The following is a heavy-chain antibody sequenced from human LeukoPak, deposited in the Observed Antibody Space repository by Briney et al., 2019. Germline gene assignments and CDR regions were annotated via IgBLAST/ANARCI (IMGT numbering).Heavy chain of an antibody. Sequence: PGGSLRLSCAASGFTFSSYAMSWVRQAPGKGLEWVPAISGSGGSTYYADSVKGRFTISRDNSKNTLYLQMNSLRAEDTAVYYCAKGRGYSGSYFRFDYWGQGTLVTVSS. CDR3: AKGRGYSGSYFRFDY. D-gene: IGHD1-26*01. J-gene: IGHJ4*02. CDR2: ISGSGGST. CDR1: GFTFSSYA. V-gene: IGHV3-23*01.